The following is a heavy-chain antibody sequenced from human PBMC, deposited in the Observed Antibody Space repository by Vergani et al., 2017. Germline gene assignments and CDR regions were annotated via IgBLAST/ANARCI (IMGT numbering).Heavy chain of an antibody. D-gene: IGHD2-15*01. Sequence: VKLEESGGGVVQPGRSLRLSCAASGFSFGNYAMHWVRQAPGKGLEWVSSISSSSSYIYYADSVKGRFTISRDNAKNSLYLQMNSLRAEDTAVYYCARDGGYCSGGSCEGDYWGQGTLVTVSS. V-gene: IGHV3-21*01. CDR1: GFSFGNYA. J-gene: IGHJ4*02. CDR3: ARDGGYCSGGSCEGDY. CDR2: ISSSSSYI.